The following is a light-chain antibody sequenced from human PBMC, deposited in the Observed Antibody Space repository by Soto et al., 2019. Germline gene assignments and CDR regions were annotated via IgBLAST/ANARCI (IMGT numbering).Light chain of an antibody. J-gene: IGKJ3*01. CDR2: WAS. Sequence: DIVMTPSPDSLAVSLGERATINCKSSQNVLSSSSNKNYLAWYQQKPRQPPKLLIYWASTRESGVPDRFSGSGSGTDFTLTISSLQAEDVAVYYCQQYYGSPFTFGPGTKVEIK. V-gene: IGKV4-1*01. CDR3: QQYYGSPFT. CDR1: QNVLSSSSNKNY.